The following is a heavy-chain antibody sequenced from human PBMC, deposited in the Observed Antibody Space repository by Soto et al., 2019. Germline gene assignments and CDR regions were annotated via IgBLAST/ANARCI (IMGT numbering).Heavy chain of an antibody. CDR2: IIPIFGTA. CDR3: ARDQIPVTPPSSLKT. CDR1: GCTFSSYA. V-gene: IGHV1-69*13. D-gene: IGHD4-17*01. Sequence: SVKVSCKASGCTFSSYAISWVRQAPGQGLEWMGGIIPIFGTANYAQKFQGRVTITADESTSTAYMELSSLRSEDTAVYYCARDQIPVTPPSSLKTWGQETLVTVSS. J-gene: IGHJ5*02.